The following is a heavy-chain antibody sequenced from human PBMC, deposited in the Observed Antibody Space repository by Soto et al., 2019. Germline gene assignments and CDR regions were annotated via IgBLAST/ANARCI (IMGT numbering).Heavy chain of an antibody. CDR3: ARAIKRWEVNYNFDF. J-gene: IGHJ4*02. CDR1: GSTFNNFA. CDR2: IVVDSNTA. D-gene: IGHD1-26*01. V-gene: IGHV1-69*06. Sequence: QVVLLQSGAEVKEPGSSVRVSCQVSGSTFNNFAFSWVRQAPGHGPEWMGGIVVDSNTAEYSQRFQDRVTNTSDTSTDTLYMELGSLTFEDTAVYYCARAIKRWEVNYNFDFWGQVTLVTISS.